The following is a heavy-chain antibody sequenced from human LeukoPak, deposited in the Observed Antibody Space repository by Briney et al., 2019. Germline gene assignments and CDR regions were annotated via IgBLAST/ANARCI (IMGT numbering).Heavy chain of an antibody. CDR3: ARGPTSMVVTPEGFYY. CDR2: INPNSGGT. D-gene: IGHD4-23*01. CDR1: GYTFTGYY. V-gene: IGHV1-2*06. Sequence: ASVKVSCKASGYTFTGYYMHWVRQAPGQGLELMGRINPNSGGTNYAQKFQGRVTMTRDTSISTAYMELSRLRSDDTAVYYCARGPTSMVVTPEGFYYWGQGTLVTVSS. J-gene: IGHJ4*02.